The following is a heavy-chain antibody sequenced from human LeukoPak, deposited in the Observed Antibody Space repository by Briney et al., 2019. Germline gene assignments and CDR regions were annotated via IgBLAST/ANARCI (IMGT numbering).Heavy chain of an antibody. V-gene: IGHV3-30*02. CDR1: GFTFSSYG. CDR3: ATYGSGSYFQGDFDY. J-gene: IGHJ4*02. D-gene: IGHD3-10*01. CDR2: IRYDGSNK. Sequence: GGSLRLSCAASGFTFSSYGMHWVRQAPGKGLEWVAFIRYDGSNKYYADSVKGRFTISRDNSKNTLYLQMNSLRAEDTAVYYCATYGSGSYFQGDFDYWGQGTLVTVSS.